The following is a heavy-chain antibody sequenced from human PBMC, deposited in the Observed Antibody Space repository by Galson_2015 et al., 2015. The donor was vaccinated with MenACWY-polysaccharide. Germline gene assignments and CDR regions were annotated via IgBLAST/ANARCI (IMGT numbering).Heavy chain of an antibody. D-gene: IGHD1-14*01. J-gene: IGHJ3*02. CDR2: ISGSGGST. Sequence: SLRLSCAATGFTFSSYAMSWVRQAPGKGLEWVSAISGSGGSTYYADSVKGRFTISRDNSKNTLYLQMNSLRAEDTAVYYCAKEESRLASAGNAFDIWGQGTMVTVSS. V-gene: IGHV3-23*01. CDR1: GFTFSSYA. CDR3: AKEESRLASAGNAFDI.